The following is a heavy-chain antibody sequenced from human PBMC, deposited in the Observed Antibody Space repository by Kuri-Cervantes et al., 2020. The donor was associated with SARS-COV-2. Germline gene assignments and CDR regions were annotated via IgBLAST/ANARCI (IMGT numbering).Heavy chain of an antibody. Sequence: GGSLRLSCAASGFTFSSYSMTWVRQDPGKGLEWVSSISSSSSYIYYADSMKGQFTISRDNAKNSLSLQTNSLGAEDTAVYYCARDQYSRSWYRYYYGMDVWGQGTTVTVSS. CDR1: GFTFSSYS. D-gene: IGHD6-13*01. J-gene: IGHJ6*02. V-gene: IGHV3-21*01. CDR3: ARDQYSRSWYRYYYGMDV. CDR2: ISSSSSYI.